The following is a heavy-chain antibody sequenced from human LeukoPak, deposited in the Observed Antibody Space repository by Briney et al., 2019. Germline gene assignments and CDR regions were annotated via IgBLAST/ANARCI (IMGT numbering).Heavy chain of an antibody. CDR3: AKDLGYCSGGSCAGFDY. D-gene: IGHD2-15*01. Sequence: GGSLRLSCAASGFTFSSYGMSWVRQAPGKGLEWVSAISGSGGSTYYADSVKGRFTISRDNSKNTLYLQMNRLRAEDTAVYYCAKDLGYCSGGSCAGFDYWGQGTLVSVSS. J-gene: IGHJ4*02. CDR1: GFTFSSYG. CDR2: ISGSGGST. V-gene: IGHV3-23*01.